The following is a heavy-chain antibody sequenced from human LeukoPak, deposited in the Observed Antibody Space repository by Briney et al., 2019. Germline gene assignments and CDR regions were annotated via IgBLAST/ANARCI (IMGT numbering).Heavy chain of an antibody. CDR1: GFTFSSYA. J-gene: IGHJ5*02. Sequence: PGGSLRLSCAASGFTFSSYAMSWVRQAPGKGLEWVSVINGSGHSADYADSVKGRFTISRDNSKNTLYLQMNSLRAEYTAVYYGAKLVGEAANNWFDPWGQEPWSPSPQ. V-gene: IGHV3-23*01. CDR3: AKLVGEAANNWFDP. CDR2: INGSGHSA.